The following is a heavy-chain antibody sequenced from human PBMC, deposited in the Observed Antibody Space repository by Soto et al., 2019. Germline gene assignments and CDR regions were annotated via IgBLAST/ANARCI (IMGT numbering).Heavy chain of an antibody. CDR1: GFTFSSYG. CDR2: ISYDGSNK. Sequence: PGGSLRLSCAASGFTFSSYGMHWVRQAPGKGLEWVAVISYDGSNKYYADSVKGRFTISRDNSKNTLYLQMNSLRAEDTAVYYCAKLSGYDPLGMDVWGQGTTVTVSS. CDR3: AKLSGYDPLGMDV. V-gene: IGHV3-30*18. D-gene: IGHD5-12*01. J-gene: IGHJ6*02.